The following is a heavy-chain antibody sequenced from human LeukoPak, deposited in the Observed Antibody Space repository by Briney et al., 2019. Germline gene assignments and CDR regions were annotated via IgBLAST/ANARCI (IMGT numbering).Heavy chain of an antibody. CDR2: ISSSSTI. V-gene: IGHV3-48*02. D-gene: IGHD2-2*01. J-gene: IGHJ4*02. CDR3: ARAGTSPDDY. Sequence: GGSLRLSCAASGFTFSSYSMNWVRQAPGKGLEWVSYISSSSTIYYADSVKGRFTISRDNAKNSLYLQMNSLRDEDTAVYYCARAGTSPDDYWGQGTLVTVSS. CDR1: GFTFSSYS.